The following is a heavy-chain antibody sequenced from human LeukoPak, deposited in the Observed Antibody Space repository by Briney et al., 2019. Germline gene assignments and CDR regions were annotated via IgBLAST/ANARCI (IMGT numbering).Heavy chain of an antibody. CDR1: GFTFSSYE. V-gene: IGHV3-48*03. CDR3: ARAFNGDGDYAVDY. D-gene: IGHD4-17*01. J-gene: IGHJ4*02. CDR2: ISSSGSTI. Sequence: GGSLRLSCAASGFTFSSYEMNWVRQAPGKGLEWVSYISSSGSTIYYADSVKGRFTISRDNAKNSLYLQMNSLRAEDTAVYYCARAFNGDGDYAVDYWGQGTLVTVSS.